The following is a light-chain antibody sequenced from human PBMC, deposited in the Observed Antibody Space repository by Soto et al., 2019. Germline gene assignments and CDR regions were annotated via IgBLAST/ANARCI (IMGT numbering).Light chain of an antibody. CDR3: QQYDVYST. CDR1: QSISSW. CDR2: KAS. V-gene: IGKV1-5*03. Sequence: DFQISQSPSTLSASVVGTLTITCRASQSISSWLAWYQQKPGIAPKLLIYKASTLQTGVPPRFRGSGYGTDFTLTISRLQPDDSATYYCQQYDVYSTFGQGTKVDIK. J-gene: IGKJ1*01.